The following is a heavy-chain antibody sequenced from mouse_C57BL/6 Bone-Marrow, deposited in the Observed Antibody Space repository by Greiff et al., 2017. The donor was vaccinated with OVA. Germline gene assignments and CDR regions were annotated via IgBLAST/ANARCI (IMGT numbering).Heavy chain of an antibody. CDR3: ARGFYYDYDRDYFDY. CDR2: SRNKANDYTT. D-gene: IGHD2-4*01. Sequence: EVQVVESGGGLVQSGRSLRLSCATSGFTFSDFYMEWVRQAPGKGLEWIAASRNKANDYTTEYSASVKGRFIVSRDTSQSILYLQMNALRAEDTAIYYGARGFYYDYDRDYFDYWGQGTTLTVSS. CDR1: GFTFSDFY. V-gene: IGHV7-1*01. J-gene: IGHJ2*01.